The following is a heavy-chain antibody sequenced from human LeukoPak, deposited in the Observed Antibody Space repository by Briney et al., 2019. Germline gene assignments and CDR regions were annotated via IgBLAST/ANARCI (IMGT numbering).Heavy chain of an antibody. Sequence: GGSLRLSCAASGFTFSRNSMNWVRQAPGKGLEWVSYISTSSSSIYYADSVKGRFTISRDNAKNSLYLQMNSLRAEDTAVYYCARAGYGDLDYWGQGTLVTVSS. D-gene: IGHD4-17*01. J-gene: IGHJ4*02. CDR1: GFTFSRNS. CDR3: ARAGYGDLDY. CDR2: ISTSSSSI. V-gene: IGHV3-48*04.